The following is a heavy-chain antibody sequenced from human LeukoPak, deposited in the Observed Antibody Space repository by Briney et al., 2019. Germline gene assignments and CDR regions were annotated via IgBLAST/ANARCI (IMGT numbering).Heavy chain of an antibody. CDR2: IHTSWTT. D-gene: IGHD3-16*01. CDR3: ARGDYYDGGGRNWFDP. J-gene: IGHJ5*02. CDR1: GGSIYSYY. Sequence: SETLSLTGSVSGGSIYSYYWSFIRQAAGKGLEWIGRIHTSWTTYYNPSLKSRVTLSVDTSMNQFSLRLTSVTAADTAVYYCARGDYYDGGGRNWFDPWGQGTLVTVST. V-gene: IGHV4-4*07.